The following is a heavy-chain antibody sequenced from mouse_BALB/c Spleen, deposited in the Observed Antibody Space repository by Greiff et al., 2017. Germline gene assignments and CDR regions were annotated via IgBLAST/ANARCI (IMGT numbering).Heavy chain of an antibody. J-gene: IGHJ2*01. CDR2: IDPENGDT. CDR1: GFNIKDYY. V-gene: IGHV14-4*02. Sequence: VQLQQSGAELVRSGASVKLSCTASGFNIKDYYMHWVKQRPEQGLEWIGWIDPENGDTEYAPKFQGKATMTADTSSNTAYLQLSSLTSEDTAVYYCNAHYYGSSWDFDCWGQGTTLTVSS. D-gene: IGHD1-1*01. CDR3: NAHYYGSSWDFDC.